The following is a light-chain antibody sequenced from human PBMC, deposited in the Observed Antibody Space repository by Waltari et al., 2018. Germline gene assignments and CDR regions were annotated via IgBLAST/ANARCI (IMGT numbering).Light chain of an antibody. J-gene: IGKJ2*01. V-gene: IGKV2-28*01. Sequence: DIVMTQSPLSLPVTPGVPPSISCRSSHSLVNYNGHTYLDWYLQKPGQSPQLLMYLVSNRASGVPDRFSGSGSGTDFTLKISRVEAEDVGIYYCMQALQTPSTFGQGTKLEIK. CDR3: MQALQTPST. CDR1: HSLVNYNGHTY. CDR2: LVS.